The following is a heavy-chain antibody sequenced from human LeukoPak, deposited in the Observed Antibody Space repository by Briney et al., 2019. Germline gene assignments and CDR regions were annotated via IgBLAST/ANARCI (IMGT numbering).Heavy chain of an antibody. CDR2: ISAYNGNT. CDR3: ARTEESGYSYDYFGYYYYMDV. V-gene: IGHV1-18*01. D-gene: IGHD5-18*01. J-gene: IGHJ6*03. Sequence: GASVKVSCKASGYTFTSYGISWVRQAPGQGLEWMGWISAYNGNTNYAQKLQGRVTMTTDTSTSTAYMELRSLRSDDTAVYYCARTEESGYSYDYFGYYYYMDVWGKGTTVTVSS. CDR1: GYTFTSYG.